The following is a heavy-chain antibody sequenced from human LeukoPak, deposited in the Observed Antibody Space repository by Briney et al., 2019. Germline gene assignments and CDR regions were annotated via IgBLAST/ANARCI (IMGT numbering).Heavy chain of an antibody. CDR1: GFTFSSYG. Sequence: GGSLRLSCAASGFTFSSYGMHWVRQAPGKGLEWVAFIRYDGSNKYYADSVKGRFTISRDHSKNTVYLQMNSLRVEDTAVYYCARGHGVLAPGQDNNYYYGMDVWGQGTTVTVSS. J-gene: IGHJ6*02. D-gene: IGHD2-8*01. V-gene: IGHV3-30*02. CDR3: ARGHGVLAPGQDNNYYYGMDV. CDR2: IRYDGSNK.